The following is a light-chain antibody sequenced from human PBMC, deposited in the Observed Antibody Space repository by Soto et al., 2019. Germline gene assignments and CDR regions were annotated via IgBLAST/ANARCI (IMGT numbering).Light chain of an antibody. J-gene: IGKJ5*01. CDR2: GAS. V-gene: IGKV3-20*01. CDR1: QSVSSSY. Sequence: EIVLTQSPGTLSLSPGESANLCCMASQSVSSSYLAWYQQKPGQAPRLLIYGASSRATDIPDRFSGSGSGTDFTLTISRLEPEDFAVYYCQQYGSPITFGQGTRLEIK. CDR3: QQYGSPIT.